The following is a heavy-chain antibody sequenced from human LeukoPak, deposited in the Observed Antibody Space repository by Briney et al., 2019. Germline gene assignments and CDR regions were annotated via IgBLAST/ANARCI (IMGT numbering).Heavy chain of an antibody. CDR3: AKLASTVTTTGEDY. CDR2: IYHSGST. J-gene: IGHJ4*02. Sequence: SETLSLTCAVSGGSISSSNWWSWVRQPPGKGLEWIGEIYHSGSTNYNPSLKSRVTISVDKSKNQFSLKLSSVTAADTAVYNCAKLASTVTTTGEDYWGQGTLVTVSS. D-gene: IGHD4-17*01. CDR1: GGSISSSNW. V-gene: IGHV4-4*02.